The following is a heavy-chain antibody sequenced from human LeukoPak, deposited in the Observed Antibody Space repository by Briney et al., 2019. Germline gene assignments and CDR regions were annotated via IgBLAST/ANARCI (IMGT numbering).Heavy chain of an antibody. D-gene: IGHD3-10*01. CDR3: ARVVPYYYGSGSPYYYYMDV. CDR2: ISSSGSTI. V-gene: IGHV3-48*03. J-gene: IGHJ6*03. Sequence: TGGSLRLSCAASGFTFSSYEMNWVRQAPGKGLEWVSYISSSGSTIYYADSVKGRFTISRDNAKNSLYLQMNSLRAEDTAVYYCARVVPYYYGSGSPYYYYMDVWGKGTTVTISS. CDR1: GFTFSSYE.